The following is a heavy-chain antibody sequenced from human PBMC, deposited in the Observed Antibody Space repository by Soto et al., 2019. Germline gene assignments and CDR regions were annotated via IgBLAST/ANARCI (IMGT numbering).Heavy chain of an antibody. J-gene: IGHJ4*02. D-gene: IGHD2-15*01. Sequence: QVQLVESGGGVVQPGRSLRLSCAASGFTFSSDAMHWVRQAPGKGLEWVAVISYDGSNKYYADSVKGRFTISRDNSKNTLYLQMNSLRAEDTAVYYCVREDIVALWGQGTLVTVSS. CDR1: GFTFSSDA. V-gene: IGHV3-30-3*01. CDR2: ISYDGSNK. CDR3: VREDIVAL.